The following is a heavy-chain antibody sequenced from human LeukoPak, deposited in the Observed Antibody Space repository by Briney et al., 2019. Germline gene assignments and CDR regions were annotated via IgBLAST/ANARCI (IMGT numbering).Heavy chain of an antibody. Sequence: PGGSLRLSCAASGFTFSNYWMSWVRQTPGKGLEWVANIKQDGSEKCSVDSVKGRFTISRDNAKNSLYLQMNSLRAEDTAVYYCARGSFLYDYDAFDIWGQGTLVTVSS. V-gene: IGHV3-7*01. CDR2: IKQDGSEK. D-gene: IGHD5-12*01. CDR1: GFTFSNYW. J-gene: IGHJ3*02. CDR3: ARGSFLYDYDAFDI.